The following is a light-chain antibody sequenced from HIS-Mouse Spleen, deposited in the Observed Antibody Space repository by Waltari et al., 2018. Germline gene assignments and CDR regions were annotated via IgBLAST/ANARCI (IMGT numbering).Light chain of an antibody. Sequence: DIQMTQSPSSLSASVGDRATITCRASQSISSYLNWYQQKPGNGPKLMIYAASSLQSGVPSRFSGSGSGTDFTLTISSLQPEDFATYYCQQSYSTPQWTFGQGTKVEIK. CDR2: AAS. J-gene: IGKJ1*01. V-gene: IGKV1-39*01. CDR3: QQSYSTPQWT. CDR1: QSISSY.